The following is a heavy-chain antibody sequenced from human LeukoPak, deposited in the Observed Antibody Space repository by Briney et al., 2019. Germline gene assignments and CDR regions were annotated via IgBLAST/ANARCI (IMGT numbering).Heavy chain of an antibody. V-gene: IGHV4-34*01. D-gene: IGHD1-26*01. CDR3: ARDKWELSFDY. J-gene: IGHJ4*02. CDR2: INHSGST. Sequence: SETLSLTCAVYGGSFSGYYWSWIRQPPGKGLEWIGEINHSGSTNYNPSLKSRVTMSVDTSKNQFSLKLSSVTAADTAVYYCARDKWELSFDYWGQGTLVTVSS. CDR1: GGSFSGYY.